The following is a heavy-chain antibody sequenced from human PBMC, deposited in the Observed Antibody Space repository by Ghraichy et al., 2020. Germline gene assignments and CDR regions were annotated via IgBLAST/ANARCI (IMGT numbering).Heavy chain of an antibody. CDR3: ARRGFYYGSGSYYNYFDY. D-gene: IGHD3-10*01. CDR1: GGSISSYY. Sequence: SETLSLTCTVSGGSISSYYWSWIRQPPGKGLEWIGYIYYSGSTNYNPSLKSRVTISVDTSKNQFSLKLSSVTAADTAVYYCARRGFYYGSGSYYNYFDYWGQGTLVTVSS. CDR2: IYYSGST. J-gene: IGHJ4*02. V-gene: IGHV4-59*08.